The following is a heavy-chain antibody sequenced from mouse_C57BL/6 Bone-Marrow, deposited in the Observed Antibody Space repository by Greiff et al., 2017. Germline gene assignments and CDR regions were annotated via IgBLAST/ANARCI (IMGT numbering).Heavy chain of an antibody. Sequence: VQLQQPGAELVMPGASVKLSCKASGSTFTSYWMHWVKQRPGQGLEWIGEIDPSDSYTNSNQKFKGKSTLTVDKSSSTAYMQLSSLTSEDSAVYYCAGSYYYGSSYWFAYWGQGTLVTVSA. V-gene: IGHV1-69*01. CDR1: GSTFTSYW. CDR2: IDPSDSYT. J-gene: IGHJ3*01. D-gene: IGHD1-1*01. CDR3: AGSYYYGSSYWFAY.